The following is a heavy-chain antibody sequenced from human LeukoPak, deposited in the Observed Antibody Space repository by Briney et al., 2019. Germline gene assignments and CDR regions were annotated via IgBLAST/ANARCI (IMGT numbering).Heavy chain of an antibody. D-gene: IGHD1-26*01. Sequence: GGSLRLSCAASGFTFSSYWMHWVRQAPGKGLVYVSRINSDGSSTNHAGYVRGRFTISRDNAKNTLFLQINSPRAEDTAVYYCARGGTNLDYWGQGTLVTVSS. J-gene: IGHJ4*02. CDR2: INSDGSST. V-gene: IGHV3-74*01. CDR3: ARGGTNLDY. CDR1: GFTFSSYW.